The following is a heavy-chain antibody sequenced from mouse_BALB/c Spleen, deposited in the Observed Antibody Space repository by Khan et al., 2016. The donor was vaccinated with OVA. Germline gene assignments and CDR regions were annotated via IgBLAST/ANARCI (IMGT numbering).Heavy chain of an antibody. J-gene: IGHJ4*01. Sequence: QVQLQQSGAELARPGASVRMSCKASGYTFTSNTMHWIKRRPGQGLEWIGYINPRSGYTNYNQNFKDKATLTADKSSSTAYMQLSSLTSEDSAVYYCARRTTGYTMDSWGQGASGTVSS. CDR2: INPRSGYT. V-gene: IGHV1-4*01. CDR3: ARRTTGYTMDS. D-gene: IGHD2-14*01. CDR1: GYTFTSNT.